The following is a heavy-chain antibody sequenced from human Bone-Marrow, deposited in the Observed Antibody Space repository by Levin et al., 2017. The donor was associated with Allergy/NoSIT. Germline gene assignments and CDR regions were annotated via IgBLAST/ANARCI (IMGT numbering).Heavy chain of an antibody. CDR3: AKAVGVVVSGYGAGYFDS. V-gene: IGHV3-9*01. J-gene: IGHJ4*02. Sequence: LSLTCATSGFRFDDSAMHWVRHVPGKGLEWVSGISWNGGSVGYAESVRGRFTISRDNAKSSLFLQMNTLRPEDTAFYYCAKAVGVVVSGYGAGYFDSWGQGTLVSVSS. D-gene: IGHD2-21*02. CDR1: GFRFDDSA. CDR2: ISWNGGSV.